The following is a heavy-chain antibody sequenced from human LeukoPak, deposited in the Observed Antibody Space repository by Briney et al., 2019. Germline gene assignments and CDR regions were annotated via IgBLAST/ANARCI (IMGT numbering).Heavy chain of an antibody. CDR3: ARGISTPDDAFDI. J-gene: IGHJ3*02. D-gene: IGHD2-15*01. CDR2: ISAYNGNT. CDR1: GYTFTSYG. Sequence: ASVKVSCKASGYTFTSYGIDWVRQAPGQGLEWMGWISAYNGNTNYAQKLQGRVTMTTDTSTTTAYMELRSLRPDDTAVYYCARGISTPDDAFDIWGQGTMVTVSS. V-gene: IGHV1-18*01.